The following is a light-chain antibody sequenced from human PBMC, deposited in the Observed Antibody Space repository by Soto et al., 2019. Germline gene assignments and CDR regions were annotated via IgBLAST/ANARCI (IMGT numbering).Light chain of an antibody. CDR3: QQRSNWPPVIT. Sequence: EVLLTQSPATLSFAPGERATLSCRDIQSVGSYLAWYQQTPGQAPRLLIYDASNRATGIPARFTGSGSGTDFTLTISSLEPEDFSVYYCQQRSNWPPVITFGQGTRLEIK. CDR2: DAS. CDR1: QSVGSY. J-gene: IGKJ5*01. V-gene: IGKV3-11*01.